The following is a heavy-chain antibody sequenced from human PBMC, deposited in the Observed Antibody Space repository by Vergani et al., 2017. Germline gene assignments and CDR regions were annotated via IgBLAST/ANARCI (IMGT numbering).Heavy chain of an antibody. J-gene: IGHJ6*03. CDR2: IYHSGST. V-gene: IGHV4-4*02. CDR1: GGSISSSNW. CDR3: ARGVGYAGSYYYYMDV. D-gene: IGHD2-2*01. Sequence: QVQLQQWGAGLLKPSETLSLTCAVSGGSISSSNWWRWVRQPPGKGLEWIGEIYHSGSTNYNPSLKSRVTISVDKSKNQFSLKLSSVTAADTAVYYCARGVGYAGSYYYYMDVWGKGTTVTVSS.